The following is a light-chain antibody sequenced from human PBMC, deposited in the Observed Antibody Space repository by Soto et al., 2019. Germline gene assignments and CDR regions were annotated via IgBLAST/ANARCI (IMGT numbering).Light chain of an antibody. CDR3: QQSYSTPRT. J-gene: IGKJ1*01. Sequence: DIPVTQSPSSLSASVGDRVTITCRASQSISSCLNWYQQKPGKAPKLLIYAASSLQSGVPSRFSGSGSGTDFTLTISSLQPEDFATYYCQQSYSTPRTFGQGTKVEIK. CDR1: QSISSC. CDR2: AAS. V-gene: IGKV1-39*01.